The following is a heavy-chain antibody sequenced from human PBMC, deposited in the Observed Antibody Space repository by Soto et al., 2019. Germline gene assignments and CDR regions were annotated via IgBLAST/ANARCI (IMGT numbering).Heavy chain of an antibody. V-gene: IGHV3-23*01. J-gene: IGHJ4*02. CDR1: GFTFSSYA. D-gene: IGHD3-22*01. CDR3: ANPTYYYEGSGYCY. CDR2: ISVRGGST. Sequence: EVQLLESGGGLVQPGGSLRLSCAASGFTFSSYAMSWVRQAPGKGLEWVSAISVRGGSTYYADSVKGRFTISTDNSKHTLYLQMNSLRAEDTAVYYCANPTYYYEGSGYCYWGQGTLVTVSS.